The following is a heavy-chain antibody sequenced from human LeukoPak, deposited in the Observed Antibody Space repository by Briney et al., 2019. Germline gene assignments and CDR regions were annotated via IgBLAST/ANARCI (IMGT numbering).Heavy chain of an antibody. D-gene: IGHD2-2*01. J-gene: IGHJ2*01. Sequence: PSETLSLTCTVSGGSVSSGSYYWSWIRQPPGKGLEWIGYIYYSGSTNYNPSLKSRVTISVDTSKNQFSPKLSSVTAADTAVYYCARGRRVPAATYWYFDLWGRGTLVTVSS. V-gene: IGHV4-61*01. CDR1: GGSVSSGSYY. CDR3: ARGRRVPAATYWYFDL. CDR2: IYYSGST.